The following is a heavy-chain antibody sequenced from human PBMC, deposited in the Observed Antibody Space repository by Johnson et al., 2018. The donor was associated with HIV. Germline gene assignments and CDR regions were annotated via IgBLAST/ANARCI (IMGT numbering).Heavy chain of an antibody. Sequence: VPSLESRGGLVRPGGSLRLSCTSSGFTFDDYAMHWVRQAPGKGLEWVSGISWNSGSIGYADSVKGRFTISRDNSKNTLFLQMNNLKVEDTAVYYCAKSPGKDHGGKSGAFDFWGQGTMVTVSS. J-gene: IGHJ3*01. CDR3: AKSPGKDHGGKSGAFDF. CDR2: ISWNSGSI. V-gene: IGHV3-9*01. CDR1: GFTFDDYA. D-gene: IGHD4-23*01.